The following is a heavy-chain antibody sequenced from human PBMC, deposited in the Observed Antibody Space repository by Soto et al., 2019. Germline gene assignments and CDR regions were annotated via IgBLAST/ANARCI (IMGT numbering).Heavy chain of an antibody. CDR3: VKSRTGVIIIG. CDR1: GFTFSSYA. CDR2: ISGSGGST. V-gene: IGHV3-23*01. Sequence: GGSLRLSCAASGFTFSSYAMSWVRQAPGKGLERVSAISGSGGSTYYADSVKGRFTISRDNSKNTLYLQTNSLRAEDTAVYYCVKSRTGVIIIGWGQGILVNVFS. J-gene: IGHJ4*02. D-gene: IGHD3-10*01.